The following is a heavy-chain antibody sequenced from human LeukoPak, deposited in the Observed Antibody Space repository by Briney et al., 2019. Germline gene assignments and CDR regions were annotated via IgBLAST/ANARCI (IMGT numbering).Heavy chain of an antibody. J-gene: IGHJ4*02. CDR2: FGGSGGTI. CDR3: ARSDCGGDCHLLDY. V-gene: IGHV3-23*01. D-gene: IGHD2-21*02. Sequence: GGSLRLSCAASGFTFSTYAMSWVRQAPGKGLEWVSHFGGSGGTIYYADSVKGRFTISRDNSRNTLYLQMNSLRAEDTAVYYCARSDCGGDCHLLDYWGQGTLVTVSS. CDR1: GFTFSTYA.